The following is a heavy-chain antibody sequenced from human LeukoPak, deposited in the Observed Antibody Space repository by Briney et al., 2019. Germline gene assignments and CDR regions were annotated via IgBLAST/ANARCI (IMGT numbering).Heavy chain of an antibody. D-gene: IGHD3-22*01. J-gene: IGHJ4*02. CDR1: GFTFSSYG. Sequence: GRSLRLSCAASGFTFSSYGMHWVRQAPGKGLEWVAVIWYDGSNKYYADSVKGRFTISRDNSKNTLYLQMNSLRAEDTAVYYRARGSTYYDSSGQVPFDYWGQGTLVTVSS. CDR3: ARGSTYYDSSGQVPFDY. CDR2: IWYDGSNK. V-gene: IGHV3-33*01.